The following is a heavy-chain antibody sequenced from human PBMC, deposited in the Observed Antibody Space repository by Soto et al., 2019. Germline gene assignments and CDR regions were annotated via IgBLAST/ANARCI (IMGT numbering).Heavy chain of an antibody. D-gene: IGHD1-26*01. CDR1: GGTFSSYA. Sequence: GASVKVSCKASGGTFSSYAISWVRQAPGQGLEWMGGIIPIFGTANYAQKFQGRVTITADESTSTAYMELSSLRSEDTAVYYCARDRDSGSLYRRKGYFDYWGRRTMVTVSS. J-gene: IGHJ4*02. CDR3: ARDRDSGSLYRRKGYFDY. CDR2: IIPIFGTA. V-gene: IGHV1-69*13.